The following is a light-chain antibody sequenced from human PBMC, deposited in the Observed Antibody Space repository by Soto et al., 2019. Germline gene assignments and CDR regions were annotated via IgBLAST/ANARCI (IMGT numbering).Light chain of an antibody. Sequence: SYELTQQPSVSVSPRQTANITCSGDALPKQYAYWYQKKPGQAPVMVIYKDSERPSGIPERFSGSSSGTTATLTISGVQAEDEADYFCQSPDSSGTTWVFGGGTKLTVL. CDR2: KDS. CDR1: ALPKQY. V-gene: IGLV3-25*02. J-gene: IGLJ3*02. CDR3: QSPDSSGTTWV.